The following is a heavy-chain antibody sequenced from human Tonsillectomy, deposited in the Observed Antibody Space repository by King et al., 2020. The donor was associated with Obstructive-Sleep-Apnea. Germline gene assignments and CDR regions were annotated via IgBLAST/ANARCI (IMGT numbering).Heavy chain of an antibody. CDR1: GGSISSYY. V-gene: IGHV4-59*01. Sequence: QLQESGPGLVKPSETLSLTCTVSGGSISSYYWSWIRQPPVKGLEWIGYIYYRGSTNYNPSLKSRVTISVDTSKNQFSLKLSSVTAADTAVYYCARDLCGGDCHFDYWGQGTLVTVSS. D-gene: IGHD2-21*02. CDR2: IYYRGST. J-gene: IGHJ4*02. CDR3: ARDLCGGDCHFDY.